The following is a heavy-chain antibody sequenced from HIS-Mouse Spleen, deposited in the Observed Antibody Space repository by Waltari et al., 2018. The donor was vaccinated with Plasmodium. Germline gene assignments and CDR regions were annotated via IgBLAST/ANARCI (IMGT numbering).Heavy chain of an antibody. D-gene: IGHD6-13*01. J-gene: IGHJ1*01. V-gene: IGHV1-2*02. CDR3: ARVLGYKAAAGTFVEYFQH. CDR2: INPNSGGT. CDR1: GYTFTGYY. Sequence: QVQLVQSGAEVKKPGASVKVSCKASGYTFTGYYMHWVRQAPGQGLEGMGWINPNSGGTNDAQKFQGRVTMTRDTSISKAYMELSRLRSDDTAVYYCARVLGYKAAAGTFVEYFQHWGQGTLVTVSS.